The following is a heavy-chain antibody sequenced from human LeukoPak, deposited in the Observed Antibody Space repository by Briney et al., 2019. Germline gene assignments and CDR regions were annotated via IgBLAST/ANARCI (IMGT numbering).Heavy chain of an antibody. V-gene: IGHV4-59*12. J-gene: IGHJ4*02. D-gene: IGHD3-9*01. CDR2: VFYRGNT. CDR3: ARDIDINCSFSH. CDR1: GGSITSFY. Sequence: SETLSLTCTVSGGSITSFYWSWIRQSPGRGLEWIGYVFYRGNTKYNPSHKSRVTISVDTSKNQVSLKLNSVTAADTAVYYCARDIDINCSFSHWGQGYLFSVSS.